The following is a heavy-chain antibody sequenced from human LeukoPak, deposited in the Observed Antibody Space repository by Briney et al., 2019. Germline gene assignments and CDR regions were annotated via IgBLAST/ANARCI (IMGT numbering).Heavy chain of an antibody. CDR3: ARFVARTSGSYFTFDY. V-gene: IGHV4-61*02. CDR2: IYTSGST. D-gene: IGHD1-26*01. J-gene: IGHJ4*02. Sequence: SETLSLTCTVSGGSISSGSYYWSWIRQPAGKGLEWIGRIYTSGSTNYNPSLKSRVTISVDTSKNQFSLKLSSVTAADTAVYYCARFVARTSGSYFTFDYWGQGTLVTVSS. CDR1: GGSISSGSYY.